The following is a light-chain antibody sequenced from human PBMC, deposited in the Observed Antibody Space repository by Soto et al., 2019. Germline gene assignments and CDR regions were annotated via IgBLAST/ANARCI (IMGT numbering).Light chain of an antibody. J-gene: IGLJ3*02. CDR2: RNN. V-gene: IGLV1-40*01. CDR1: SSNIGAGYD. Sequence: QSVLTQPPSVSGAPGQRVTISCTGSSSNIGAGYDVHWYQQLPGTAPKLLIQRNNERPSGVPDRFSGSKSGTSVSLAISGLRAEDEATYYGAAWDDTLNGQVFGGGTKLTVL. CDR3: AAWDDTLNGQV.